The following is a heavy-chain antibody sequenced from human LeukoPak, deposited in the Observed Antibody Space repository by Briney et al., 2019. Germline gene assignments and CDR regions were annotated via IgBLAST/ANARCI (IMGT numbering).Heavy chain of an antibody. D-gene: IGHD7-27*01. CDR1: GGSLRGYY. V-gene: IGHV4-34*01. CDR3: ASPTGEATR. CDR2: INHRGDT. J-gene: IGHJ4*02. Sequence: PSETLSLTCAVYGGSLRGYYWSWVRQPPGKGLEWIGEINHRGDTNYNPSLKSRVTMSVDTSKSQFSLKLTSVTAADTAMYYCASPTGEATRWGQGTLVTVSS.